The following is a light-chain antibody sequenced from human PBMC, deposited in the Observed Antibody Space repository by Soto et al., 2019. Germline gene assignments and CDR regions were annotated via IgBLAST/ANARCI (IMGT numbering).Light chain of an antibody. Sequence: QSALTQPASLSGSPGQSITISCTGTSSDIGGYNYVSWYQQHPGKAPKLMISDVSNRPSGVSNRFSGSKSGSTASLTISGLQAEDEADYYCSSYRASGTTHDVFGTGTKVTVL. V-gene: IGLV2-14*03. CDR1: SSDIGGYNY. CDR3: SSYRASGTTHDV. J-gene: IGLJ1*01. CDR2: DVS.